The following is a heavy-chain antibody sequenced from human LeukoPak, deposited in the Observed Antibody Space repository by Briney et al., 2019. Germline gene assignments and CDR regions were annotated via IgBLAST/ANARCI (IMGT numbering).Heavy chain of an antibody. CDR2: IYYSGST. D-gene: IGHD4-11*01. Sequence: SETLSLTCTVSGGSMSPYHWGWIRQPPGKGLEWIGYIYYSGSTNYNPSLKSRVTISVDTSKNQFSLKLSSVTAADTAVYYCARYGSTVTFDPWGQGTLVTVSS. J-gene: IGHJ5*02. V-gene: IGHV4-59*01. CDR1: GGSMSPYH. CDR3: ARYGSTVTFDP.